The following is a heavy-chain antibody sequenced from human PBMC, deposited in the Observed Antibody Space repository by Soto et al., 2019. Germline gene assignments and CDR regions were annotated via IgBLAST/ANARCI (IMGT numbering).Heavy chain of an antibody. V-gene: IGHV3-30*18. CDR3: ANAEDIGDYNLADYYYYYGRDV. CDR1: GFTFSSYG. D-gene: IGHD4-17*01. Sequence: QVQLVESGVGVVQPGRSLRLSCSASGFTFSSYGMNWVRQAPGKGLEWVAVISYDGSNKYYADSVKGRFTISTDNSKNTLYLQMNSLRAEDTAVYYCANAEDIGDYNLADYYYYYGRDVWGQGTTVAVAS. J-gene: IGHJ6*02. CDR2: ISYDGSNK.